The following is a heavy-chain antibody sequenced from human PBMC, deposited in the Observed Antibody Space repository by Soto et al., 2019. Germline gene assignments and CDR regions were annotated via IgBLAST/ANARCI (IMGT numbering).Heavy chain of an antibody. J-gene: IGHJ6*02. D-gene: IGHD6-19*01. CDR3: PRDCSKVAGHYYGMDV. Sequence: PGGSLRLSCAASGFTFSSYSMNWVRQAPGKGLEWVSSISSSSSYIYYADSVKGRFTISRDNAKNSLYLQMNSLRAEDTAVYYCPRDCSKVAGHYYGMDVWGQGTTATVSS. V-gene: IGHV3-21*01. CDR2: ISSSSSYI. CDR1: GFTFSSYS.